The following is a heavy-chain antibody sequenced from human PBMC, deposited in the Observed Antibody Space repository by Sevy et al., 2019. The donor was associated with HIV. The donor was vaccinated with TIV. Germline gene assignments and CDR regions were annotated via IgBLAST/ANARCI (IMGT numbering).Heavy chain of an antibody. D-gene: IGHD6-19*01. V-gene: IGHV1-8*01. J-gene: IGHJ3*02. CDR2: MNPNSGNT. Sequence: ASVKVSCKASGYTFTSYDINWVRQATGQGLEWMGWMNPNSGNTGYAQKFKGRVTMTRNTSIGTAYMELSSLRSEDTAVYYCASQDSSGWADAFDIWGQGTMVTVSS. CDR3: ASQDSSGWADAFDI. CDR1: GYTFTSYD.